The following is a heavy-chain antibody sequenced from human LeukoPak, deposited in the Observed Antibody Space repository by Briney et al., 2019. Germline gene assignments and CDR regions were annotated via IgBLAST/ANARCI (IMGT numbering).Heavy chain of an antibody. CDR3: ARLLNDYGDTSFDY. CDR2: IIPIFGTA. D-gene: IGHD4-17*01. Sequence: SVKVSCKASGGTFSSYAISWVRQAPGQGLEWMGGIIPIFGTANYAQKFQGRVTITADESTSTAYMELSSLRSEDTAVYYCARLLNDYGDTSFDYWAREPWSPSPQ. CDR1: GGTFSSYA. V-gene: IGHV1-69*01. J-gene: IGHJ4*02.